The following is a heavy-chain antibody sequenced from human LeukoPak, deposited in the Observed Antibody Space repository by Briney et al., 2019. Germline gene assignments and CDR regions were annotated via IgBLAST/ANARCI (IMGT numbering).Heavy chain of an antibody. CDR1: GGSISSGSYY. Sequence: SGTLSLTCTVSGGSISSGSYYWSWIRQPAGKGLEWIGRIYTSGSTNYNPSLKSRVTISVDTSKNQFSLKLSSVTAADTAVYYCARDLHGGPDWYFDLWGRGTLVTVSS. CDR3: ARDLHGGPDWYFDL. D-gene: IGHD6-25*01. V-gene: IGHV4-61*02. J-gene: IGHJ2*01. CDR2: IYTSGST.